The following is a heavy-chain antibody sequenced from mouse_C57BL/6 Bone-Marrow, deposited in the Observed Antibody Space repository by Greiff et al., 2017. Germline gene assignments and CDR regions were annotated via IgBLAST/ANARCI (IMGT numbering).Heavy chain of an antibody. CDR1: GYTFTSYG. CDR3: ARERNYYGSSPAWFAY. Sequence: VKLMESGAELARPGASVKLSCKASGYTFTSYGISWVKQRTGQGLEWIGEIYPRSGNTYYNEKFKGKATLTADKSSSTAYMELRSLTSEDSAFYFCARERNYYGSSPAWFAYWGQGTLVTVSA. CDR2: IYPRSGNT. V-gene: IGHV1-81*01. J-gene: IGHJ3*01. D-gene: IGHD1-1*01.